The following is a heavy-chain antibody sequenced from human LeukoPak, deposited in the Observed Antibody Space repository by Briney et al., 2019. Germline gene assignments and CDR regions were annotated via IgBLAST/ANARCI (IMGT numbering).Heavy chain of an antibody. J-gene: IGHJ6*02. CDR2: TNPNSGNT. CDR1: GYTFTSYD. D-gene: IGHD3-9*01. Sequence: ASVKVSCKASGYTFTSYDINWVRQATGQGLEWMGWTNPNSGNTGYAQKFQGRVTMTRNTSISTAYMELSGLRSEDTAVYYCARGLNFDWFRVYYYYGMDVWGQGTTVTVSS. CDR3: ARGLNFDWFRVYYYYGMDV. V-gene: IGHV1-8*01.